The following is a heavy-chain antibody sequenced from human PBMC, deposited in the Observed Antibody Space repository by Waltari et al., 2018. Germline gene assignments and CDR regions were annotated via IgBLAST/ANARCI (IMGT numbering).Heavy chain of an antibody. J-gene: IGHJ4*02. CDR1: GYSISSGYY. CDR2: IYHSGRT. Sequence: QVQLQESGPGLVKPSETLSLTCAVSGYSISSGYYWGWIRQPPGKGLEWIGSIYHSGRTYYNPSLKRRVTISVDTSKNQFSLKLSSVTAADTAVYYCARALVLVTYFDYWGQGTLVTVSS. D-gene: IGHD3-9*01. CDR3: ARALVLVTYFDY. V-gene: IGHV4-38-2*01.